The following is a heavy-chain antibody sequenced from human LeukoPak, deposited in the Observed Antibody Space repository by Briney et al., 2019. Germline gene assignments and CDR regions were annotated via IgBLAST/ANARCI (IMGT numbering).Heavy chain of an antibody. J-gene: IGHJ3*02. CDR1: GFTLSSYE. CDR2: MSSSGRTI. V-gene: IGHV3-48*03. D-gene: IGHD6-19*01. Sequence: PGGSLRLFCAASGFTLSSYEMNWVRQAPGKGLEWVSYMSSSGRTIYYADSVKGRFTISRDNAKNSLYLQMNSLRVEDTAVYYCARDGGIAVAGDAFDIWGQGTMVTVSS. CDR3: ARDGGIAVAGDAFDI.